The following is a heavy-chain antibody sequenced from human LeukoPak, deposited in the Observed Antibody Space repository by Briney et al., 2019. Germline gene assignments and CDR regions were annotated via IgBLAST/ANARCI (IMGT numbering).Heavy chain of an antibody. Sequence: SETLSLTCAVYGGSFSGYYWGWIRQPPGKGLEWIGSIYHSGSTYYNPSLKSRVTISVDTSKNQFSLKLSSVTAADTAVYYCARSRRDSWGSIEYYFDYWGQGTLVTVSS. CDR2: IYHSGST. CDR3: ARSRRDSWGSIEYYFDY. D-gene: IGHD7-27*01. CDR1: GGSFSGYY. V-gene: IGHV4-38-2*01. J-gene: IGHJ4*02.